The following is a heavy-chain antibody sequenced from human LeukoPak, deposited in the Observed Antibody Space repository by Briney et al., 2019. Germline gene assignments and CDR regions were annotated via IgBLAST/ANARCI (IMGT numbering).Heavy chain of an antibody. CDR2: INPSGGST. CDR1: GYTFTSYY. Sequence: ASVKVSCKASGYTFTSYYMHWVRQAPGQGLEWMGIINPSGGSTSYAQKLQGRVTMTRDTSTRTVYMELSSLRSEDTAVYYCARVLAVAGTAPDYWGQGTLVTVSS. D-gene: IGHD6-19*01. J-gene: IGHJ4*02. V-gene: IGHV1-46*01. CDR3: ARVLAVAGTAPDY.